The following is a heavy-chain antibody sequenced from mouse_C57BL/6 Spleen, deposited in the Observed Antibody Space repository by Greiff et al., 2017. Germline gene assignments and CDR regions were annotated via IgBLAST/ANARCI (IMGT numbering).Heavy chain of an antibody. J-gene: IGHJ2*01. V-gene: IGHV5-4*01. Sequence: EVKLVESGGGLVKPGGSLKLSCAASGFTFSSYAMSWVRQTPEKRLEWVATISDGGSYTYYPDNVKGRFPISRDNAKNNLYLQMSHLKSEDTAMYYCARERGSMMVTEYYCDYGGKGTTHTVST. CDR2: ISDGGSYT. CDR1: GFTFSSYA. CDR3: ARERGSMMVTEYYCDY. D-gene: IGHD2-3*01.